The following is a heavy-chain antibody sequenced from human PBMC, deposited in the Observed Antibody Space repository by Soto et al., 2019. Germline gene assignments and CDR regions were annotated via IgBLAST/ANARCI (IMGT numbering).Heavy chain of an antibody. V-gene: IGHV4-31*03. CDR3: ARDPAYNWNPYYYYMDV. Sequence: QVQLQESGPGLVKPSQTLSLTCTVSGGSISSGGYYWSWIRQHPGKGLEWIGYIYYSGSPYYNPYLKSRATISVDRSKTQFSLKLRSVTAADTAVYYCARDPAYNWNPYYYYMDVWGKGTTVTVSS. CDR1: GGSISSGGYY. J-gene: IGHJ6*03. CDR2: IYYSGSP. D-gene: IGHD1-20*01.